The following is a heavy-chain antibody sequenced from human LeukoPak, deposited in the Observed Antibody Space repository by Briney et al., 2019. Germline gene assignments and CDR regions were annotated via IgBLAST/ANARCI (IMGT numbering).Heavy chain of an antibody. CDR1: GGSISSSSYY. CDR3: ASATIVVPAAIPWFDP. CDR2: IYYSGST. J-gene: IGHJ5*02. Sequence: SETLSLTCTDSGGSISSSSYYWGWIRQPPGKGLEWIGSIYYSGSTYYNPSLKSRVTISVDTSKNQLSLKLSSVTAADTAVYYCASATIVVPAAIPWFDPWGQGTLVTVSS. V-gene: IGHV4-39*07. D-gene: IGHD2-2*01.